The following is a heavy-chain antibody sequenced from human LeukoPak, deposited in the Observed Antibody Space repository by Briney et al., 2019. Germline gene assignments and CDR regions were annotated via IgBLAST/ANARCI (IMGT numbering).Heavy chain of an antibody. CDR2: MNPNSGNT. D-gene: IGHD3-10*01. CDR3: ARARAIRGAPNGDY. J-gene: IGHJ4*02. V-gene: IGHV1-8*01. Sequence: ASVKVSCKASGYTFTSYDINWVRQATGQGLGWMGWMNPNSGNTGYAQKFQGRVTMTRNTSISTAYMELSSLRSEDTAVYYCARARAIRGAPNGDYWGQGTLVTVSS. CDR1: GYTFTSYD.